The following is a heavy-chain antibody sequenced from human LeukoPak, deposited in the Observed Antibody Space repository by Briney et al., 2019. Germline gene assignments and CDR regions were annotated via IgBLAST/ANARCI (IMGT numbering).Heavy chain of an antibody. V-gene: IGHV3-23*01. J-gene: IGHJ3*02. CDR3: AKGRMDYDFWSGHDAFDI. D-gene: IGHD3-3*01. CDR2: ISGSGGST. Sequence: GGSLRLSCAASGFTFSSYAMSWVRQAPGKGLEWVSAISGSGGSTYYADSVKGRFTISRDNSKNTLYLQMNSLRAEDTAVYYCAKGRMDYDFWSGHDAFDIWGQGTMVTVSS. CDR1: GFTFSSYA.